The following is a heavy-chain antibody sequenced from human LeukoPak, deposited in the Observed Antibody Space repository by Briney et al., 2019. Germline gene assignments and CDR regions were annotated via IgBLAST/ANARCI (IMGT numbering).Heavy chain of an antibody. Sequence: PSETLSLTCTVSGGSISSYYWSWIRQPPGKGLEWIGYIYYSGSTNYNPSLKSRVTISVDTSKNQFSLKLSSVTAADTAVYYCARGPGIAVAGAFDYWGQGTLVTVSS. CDR3: ARGPGIAVAGAFDY. D-gene: IGHD6-19*01. CDR1: GGSISSYY. CDR2: IYYSGST. V-gene: IGHV4-59*01. J-gene: IGHJ4*02.